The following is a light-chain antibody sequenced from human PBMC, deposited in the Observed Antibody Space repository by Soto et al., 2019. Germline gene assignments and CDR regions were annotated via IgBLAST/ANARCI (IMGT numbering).Light chain of an antibody. CDR1: SSDVGSYNL. CDR3: CSYAGNSSHVV. CDR2: EVS. Sequence: QSALTQPASVSGSPGQSITISCTGTSSDVGSYNLVSWYQQHPGKAPKLMIYEVSKRPSGVSNRFSGSKSGNTASLTISGLQAEDEADYYCCSYAGNSSHVVSGGGTKLTVL. V-gene: IGLV2-23*02. J-gene: IGLJ2*01.